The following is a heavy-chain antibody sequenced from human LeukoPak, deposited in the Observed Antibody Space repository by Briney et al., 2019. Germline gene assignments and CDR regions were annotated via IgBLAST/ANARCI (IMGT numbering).Heavy chain of an antibody. V-gene: IGHV4-39*01. CDR1: GGSLSSRRHL. D-gene: IGHD3-22*01. CDR3: ARRSGLAGSTCHY. J-gene: IGHJ4*02. Sequence: SQTLSLPCTVSGGSLSSRRHLGCWIPRPPGRVLERLGSICYSGSPTYNPSPKSRVTRSVDTSKDQLCLKLRVVTAAARAVSYCARRSGLAGSTCHYWGRGALDTVSS. CDR2: ICYSGSP.